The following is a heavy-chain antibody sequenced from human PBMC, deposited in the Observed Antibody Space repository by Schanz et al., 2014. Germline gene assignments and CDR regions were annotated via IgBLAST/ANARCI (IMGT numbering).Heavy chain of an antibody. CDR2: IYYSVTT. D-gene: IGHD3-10*02. CDR3: ARDKVTTLGYYGMDV. CDR1: GGSISSYY. Sequence: QVQLQESGPGLVKPSETLSLTCTVSGGSISSYYWNWIRQPPGKGLEWIGYIYYSVTTNYNPSLKSRVTISVDTSKNQFSLKLSSVSAADTAVYYCARDKVTTLGYYGMDVWGQGTLVTVSS. V-gene: IGHV4-59*01. J-gene: IGHJ6*02.